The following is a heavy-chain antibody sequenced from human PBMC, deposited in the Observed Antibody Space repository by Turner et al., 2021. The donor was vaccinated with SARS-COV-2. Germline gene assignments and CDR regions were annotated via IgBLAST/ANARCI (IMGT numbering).Heavy chain of an antibody. CDR2: VPAYGTN. J-gene: IGHJ4*02. CDR1: GGSLSGYY. Sequence: QVQLQQWGAGPLKPSETLSLICAVTGGSLSGYYWTWIRQPPGKGLEWIGKVPAYGTNYYIPSLKSRFSMSGDTAKNQFSLKLNSVTAADTAFYYCARGDDPRKSGVVWGQGTLVTVSS. D-gene: IGHD3-3*01. V-gene: IGHV4-34*01. CDR3: ARGDDPRKSGVV.